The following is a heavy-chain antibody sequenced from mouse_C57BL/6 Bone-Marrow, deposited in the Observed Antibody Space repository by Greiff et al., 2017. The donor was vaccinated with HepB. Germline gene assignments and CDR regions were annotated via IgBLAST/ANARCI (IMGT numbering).Heavy chain of an antibody. CDR3: ARSPYYSNLYWYFDV. Sequence: DVKLVESGGGLVQPGESLKLSCESNEYEFPSHDMSWVRKTPEKRLELVAAINSDGGSTYYPDTMERRFIISRDNTKKTLYLQMSSLRSEDTALYYCARSPYYSNLYWYFDVWGTGTTVTVSS. CDR1: EYEFPSHD. V-gene: IGHV5-2*01. D-gene: IGHD2-5*01. J-gene: IGHJ1*03. CDR2: INSDGGST.